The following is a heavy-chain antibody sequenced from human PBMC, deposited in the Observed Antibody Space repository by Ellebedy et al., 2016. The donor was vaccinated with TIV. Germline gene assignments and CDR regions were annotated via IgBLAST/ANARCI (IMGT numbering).Heavy chain of an antibody. CDR3: AREVLAYYDSSGYYGYFDY. CDR1: GGSISSYY. J-gene: IGHJ4*02. Sequence: MPSETLSLTCTVSGGSISSYYWSWIRQPPGKGLEWIGYIYYSGSTYYNPSLKSRVTISVDTSKNQFSLKLSSVTAADTAVYYCAREVLAYYDSSGYYGYFDYWGQGTLVTVSS. V-gene: IGHV4-4*08. CDR2: IYYSGST. D-gene: IGHD3-22*01.